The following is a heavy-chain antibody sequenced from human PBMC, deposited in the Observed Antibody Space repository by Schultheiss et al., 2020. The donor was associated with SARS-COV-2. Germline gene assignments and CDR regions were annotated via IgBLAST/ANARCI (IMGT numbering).Heavy chain of an antibody. V-gene: IGHV6-1*01. D-gene: IGHD6-6*01. J-gene: IGHJ6*02. CDR2: TYYRSKWYN. CDR1: GDSVSSNSAA. Sequence: LRLSCAISGDSVSSNSAAWNWIRQSPSRGLEWLGRTYYRSKWYNDYAVSVKSRITINPDTSKNQFSLQLNSVTPEDTAVYYCAREGARQVYYYYGMDVWGQGTTVTVSS. CDR3: AREGARQVYYYYGMDV.